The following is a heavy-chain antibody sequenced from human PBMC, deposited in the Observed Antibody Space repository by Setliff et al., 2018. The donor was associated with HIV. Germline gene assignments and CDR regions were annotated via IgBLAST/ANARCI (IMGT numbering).Heavy chain of an antibody. CDR3: ARVSMSSAAHWYFDL. J-gene: IGHJ2*01. CDR1: GFTFNKAW. D-gene: IGHD6-19*01. Sequence: GGSLRLSCAASGFTFNKAWMNWVRQAPGKGLEWVAKIIQDESAKYYVDSVKGRFTISRDNAKNSLYVQMSSLRAEDTALYYCARVSMSSAAHWYFDLWGRGTLVTVSS. CDR2: IIQDESAK. V-gene: IGHV3-7*03.